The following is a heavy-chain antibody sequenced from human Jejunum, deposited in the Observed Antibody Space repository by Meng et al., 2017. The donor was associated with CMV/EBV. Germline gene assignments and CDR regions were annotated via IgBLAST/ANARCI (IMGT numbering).Heavy chain of an antibody. CDR3: AKVAGRDSSPANGLDV. Sequence: IFDDYGMSWVRQAPGKGLEWVSGINWNGASTDYADSVKGRISISRDNAKNSLYLQMSSLRAEDTAFYYCAKVAGRDSSPANGLDVWGRGTTVTVSS. D-gene: IGHD6-6*01. V-gene: IGHV3-20*03. CDR2: INWNGAST. J-gene: IGHJ6*02. CDR1: IFDDYG.